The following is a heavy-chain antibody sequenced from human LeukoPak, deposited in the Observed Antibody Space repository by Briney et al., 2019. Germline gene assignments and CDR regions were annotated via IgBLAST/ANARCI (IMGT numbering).Heavy chain of an antibody. CDR3: ARDRGTWNDDGFDY. V-gene: IGHV4-34*01. D-gene: IGHD1-1*01. CDR1: GGSFSGYC. CDR2: INHSGST. J-gene: IGHJ4*02. Sequence: PSETLSLTCAVYGGSFSGYCWSWIRQPPGKGLEWIGEINHSGSTNYNPSLKSRVTISVDTSKNQFSLKLSSVTAADTAVYYCARDRGTWNDDGFDYWGQGTLVTVSS.